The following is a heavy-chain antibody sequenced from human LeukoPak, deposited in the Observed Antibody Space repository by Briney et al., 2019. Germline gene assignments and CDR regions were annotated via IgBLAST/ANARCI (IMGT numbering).Heavy chain of an antibody. D-gene: IGHD6-19*01. V-gene: IGHV3-48*03. CDR3: ATKVAGTFHFSY. CDR2: ISSSGSSI. Sequence: GGSLRLSCAASGFTFDNYEMNWVRQAPGKGLEWVSYISSSGSSIFYADSVKGRFTISRDNAKNSLYLQMHSLSAEDTAVYYCATKVAGTFHFSYWGQGTRVTVSS. CDR1: GFTFDNYE. J-gene: IGHJ4*02.